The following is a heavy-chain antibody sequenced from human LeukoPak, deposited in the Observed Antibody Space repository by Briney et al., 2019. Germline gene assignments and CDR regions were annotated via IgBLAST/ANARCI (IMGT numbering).Heavy chain of an antibody. CDR3: AKDLALRFDP. Sequence: GGFLRLSCAASGFTFSSYGMHWVRQAPGKGLEWVAVISYDGSNKYYADSVKGRFTISRDNSKNTLYLQMNSLRAEDTAVYYCAKDLALRFDPWGQGTLVTVSS. CDR1: GFTFSSYG. V-gene: IGHV3-30*18. J-gene: IGHJ5*02. CDR2: ISYDGSNK.